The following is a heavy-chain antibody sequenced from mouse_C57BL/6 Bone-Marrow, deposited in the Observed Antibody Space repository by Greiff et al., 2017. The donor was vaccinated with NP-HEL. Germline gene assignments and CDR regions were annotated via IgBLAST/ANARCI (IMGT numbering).Heavy chain of an antibody. J-gene: IGHJ4*01. CDR2: ISNGGGST. Sequence: DVKLVESGGGLVQPGGSLKLSCAASGFTFSDYYMYWVRQTPEKRLEWVAYISNGGGSTYYPDTVKGRFTISRDNAKNTLYLQMSRLKSEDTAMYYCARDGTTGGRYYWGQGTSVTAAS. D-gene: IGHD1-1*01. V-gene: IGHV5-12*01. CDR1: GFTFSDYY. CDR3: ARDGTTGGRYY.